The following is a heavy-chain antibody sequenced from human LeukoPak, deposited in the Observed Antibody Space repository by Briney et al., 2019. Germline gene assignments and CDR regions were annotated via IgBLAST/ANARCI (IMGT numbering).Heavy chain of an antibody. Sequence: ASVKVSCKASGYTFTSYDINWVRRATGQGLEWMGWMNPNSGNTGYAQKFQGRVTMTRNTSISTAYMELSSLRSEDTAVYYCARRYYYGSGSYYSWFDPWGQGTLVTVSS. V-gene: IGHV1-8*01. J-gene: IGHJ5*02. CDR1: GYTFTSYD. CDR2: MNPNSGNT. CDR3: ARRYYYGSGSYYSWFDP. D-gene: IGHD3-10*01.